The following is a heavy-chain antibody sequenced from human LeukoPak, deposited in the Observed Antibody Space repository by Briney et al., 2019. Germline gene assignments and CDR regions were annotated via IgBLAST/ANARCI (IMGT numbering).Heavy chain of an antibody. V-gene: IGHV3-9*03. D-gene: IGHD3-3*01. J-gene: IGHJ6*03. CDR3: AKDLFSYDFWSGYMGV. CDR1: GFTFDDYA. CDR2: ISWNSGSI. Sequence: GRSLRLSCAASGFTFDDYAMHWVRQAPGKGLEWVSGISWNSGSIGYADSVKGRFTISRDNAKNSLYLQMNSLRAEDMALYYCAKDLFSYDFWSGYMGVWGKGTTVTVSS.